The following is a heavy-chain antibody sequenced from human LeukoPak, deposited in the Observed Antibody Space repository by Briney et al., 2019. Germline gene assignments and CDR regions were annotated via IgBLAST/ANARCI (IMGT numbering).Heavy chain of an antibody. CDR3: ANLYYYDSSGYFDY. CDR2: IFTGGST. V-gene: IGHV3-53*01. CDR1: GFTVSSNY. J-gene: IGHJ4*02. Sequence: GGSLRLSCAASGFTVSSNYMSWVRQAPGKGLEWVSVIFTGGSTYYADSVKGRFIISRDDSKNMVYLQMNSLRAEDTAVYYCANLYYYDSSGYFDYWGQGTLVTVSS. D-gene: IGHD3-22*01.